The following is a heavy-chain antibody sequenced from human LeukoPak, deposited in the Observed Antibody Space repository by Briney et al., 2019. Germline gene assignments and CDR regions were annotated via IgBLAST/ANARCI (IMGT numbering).Heavy chain of an antibody. D-gene: IGHD3-22*01. J-gene: IGHJ4*02. Sequence: SETLSLTCAVYGGSFSGYYWSWIRQPPGKGLEWIGDINHSGSTNYNPSLKSRVTISVDTSKNQFSLKLSSVTAADTAVYYCASMYYYDSSGYPVWGQGTLVTVSS. CDR2: INHSGST. V-gene: IGHV4-34*01. CDR1: GGSFSGYY. CDR3: ASMYYYDSSGYPV.